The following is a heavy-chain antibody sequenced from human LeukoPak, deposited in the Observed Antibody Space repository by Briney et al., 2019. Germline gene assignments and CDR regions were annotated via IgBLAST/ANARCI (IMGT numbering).Heavy chain of an antibody. CDR1: GFTFSSYS. V-gene: IGHV3-21*01. CDR3: ARDTYDYYYDSSGHDY. Sequence: PGGSLRLSCAASGFTFSSYSMNWVRQAPGKGLEWVSSISSSSSYIYYADSVKGRFTISRDNAKNSLYLQMNSLRAEDTAVYYCARDTYDYYYDSSGHDYWGQGTLVTVSS. CDR2: ISSSSSYI. D-gene: IGHD3-22*01. J-gene: IGHJ4*02.